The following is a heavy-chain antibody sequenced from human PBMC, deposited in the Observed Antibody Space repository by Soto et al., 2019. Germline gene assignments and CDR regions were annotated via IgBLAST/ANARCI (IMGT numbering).Heavy chain of an antibody. CDR1: GYTFTDYY. CDR3: ARDKEWLATQGVYYYYGMDV. D-gene: IGHD6-19*01. J-gene: IGHJ6*02. Sequence: ASVKVSCKASGYTFTDYYMHWVRQAPGQGLEWMGWINPNSGGTNYAQKFQGRVTMTRDTSISTAYMELSRPRSDDTAVYYCARDKEWLATQGVYYYYGMDVWGQGTTVTASS. V-gene: IGHV1-2*02. CDR2: INPNSGGT.